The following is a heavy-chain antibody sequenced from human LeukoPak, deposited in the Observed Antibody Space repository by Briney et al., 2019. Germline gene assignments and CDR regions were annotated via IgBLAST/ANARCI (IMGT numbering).Heavy chain of an antibody. CDR1: GFTFSTYW. Sequence: GGSLRLSCAASGFTFSTYWMHWVRQAPGKGLVWVSRIYIDGSSTNYADSVKGRFTISRDNSKNTIYLQMNSLRSEDTAMYYCANELWSGPSDAFDIWGRGTMVAVSS. V-gene: IGHV3-74*01. J-gene: IGHJ3*02. D-gene: IGHD3-3*01. CDR3: ANELWSGPSDAFDI. CDR2: IYIDGSST.